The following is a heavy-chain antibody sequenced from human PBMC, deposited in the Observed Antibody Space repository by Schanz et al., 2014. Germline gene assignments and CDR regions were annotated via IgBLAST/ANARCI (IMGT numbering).Heavy chain of an antibody. J-gene: IGHJ5*02. CDR2: INPYSGAT. D-gene: IGHD1-7*01. V-gene: IGHV1-2*02. CDR3: ARDQTGTTNWFDP. CDR1: GYSFAAFF. Sequence: QGHLVQSGAEVKEPGASVRVSCKASGYSFAAFFIHWVRQTPGQGLEWMGCINPYSGATYYAQKFQGRVTLTSDASLTTVYMEVHSLTSDDTAVFFCARDQTGTTNWFDPWGQGTLVTVSS.